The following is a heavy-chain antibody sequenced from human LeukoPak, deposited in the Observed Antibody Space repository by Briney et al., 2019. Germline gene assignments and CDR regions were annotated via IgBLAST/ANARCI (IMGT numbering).Heavy chain of an antibody. D-gene: IGHD6-13*01. Sequence: PSETLSLTCVVYGGSFNGYYWGWIRQPPGKGLEWIGSIYYSGSTYYNPSLKSRVTISVDTSKNQFSLKLSSVTAADTAVYYCARGGSSWDYYFDYWGQGTLVTVSS. V-gene: IGHV4-34*01. J-gene: IGHJ4*02. CDR1: GGSFNGYY. CDR2: IYYSGST. CDR3: ARGGSSWDYYFDY.